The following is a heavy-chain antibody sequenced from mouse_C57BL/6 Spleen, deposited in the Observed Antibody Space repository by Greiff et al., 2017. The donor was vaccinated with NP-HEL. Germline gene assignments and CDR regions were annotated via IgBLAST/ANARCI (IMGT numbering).Heavy chain of an antibody. CDR2: IYPRDGST. CDR1: GYTFTSYD. J-gene: IGHJ1*03. CDR3: ARSTMAYNWYFDV. V-gene: IGHV1-85*01. D-gene: IGHD2-1*01. Sequence: QVQLQQSGPELVKPGASVKLSCKASGYTFTSYDINWVKQRPGQGLEWIGWIYPRDGSTKYNEKFKGKATLTVDTSSSTAYMELHSLTSEDSAVYFCARSTMAYNWYFDVWGTGTTVTVSS.